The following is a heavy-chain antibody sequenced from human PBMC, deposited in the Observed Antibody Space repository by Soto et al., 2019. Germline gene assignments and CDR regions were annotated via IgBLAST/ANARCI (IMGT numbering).Heavy chain of an antibody. Sequence: SETLSLTCAVSGYSISSSNWWGWIRQPPGKGLEWIGYIYYSGSTYYNPSLKSRVTMSVDTSKNQFSLKLSSVTAVDTAVYYCARRERDGYYDPRGAFDIWGQGTMVTVSS. CDR2: IYYSGST. V-gene: IGHV4-28*01. D-gene: IGHD3-22*01. J-gene: IGHJ3*02. CDR3: ARRERDGYYDPRGAFDI. CDR1: GYSISSSNW.